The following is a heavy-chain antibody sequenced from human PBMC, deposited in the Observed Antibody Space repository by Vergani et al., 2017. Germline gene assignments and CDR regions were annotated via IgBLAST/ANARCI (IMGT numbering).Heavy chain of an antibody. CDR1: GGSISSYY. CDR3: AINYYDSSGYTDAFDI. J-gene: IGHJ3*02. Sequence: QVQLKESGPGLVKPSETLSLTCTVSGGSISSYYWSWIRQPPGKGLEWIGYIYYSGSTNYNPSLKSRVTISVDTSKNQFSLKLSSVTAADTAVYYCAINYYDSSGYTDAFDIWGQGTMVTVSS. CDR2: IYYSGST. D-gene: IGHD3-22*01. V-gene: IGHV4-59*01.